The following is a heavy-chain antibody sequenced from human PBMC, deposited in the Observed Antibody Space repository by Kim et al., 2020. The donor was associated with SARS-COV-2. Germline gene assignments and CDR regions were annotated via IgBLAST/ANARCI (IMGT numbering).Heavy chain of an antibody. J-gene: IGHJ4*02. Sequence: SETLSLTCTVSGDSISMSSQYWGWIRQPPGKGLEWIGSIYYSGTTYYNPSLKSRVTMSVDTSVNQFSLYLTSVTAADTALYFCARLIRWGIQDHWGQGTLVLVST. CDR2: IYYSGTT. V-gene: IGHV4-39*01. CDR1: GDSISMSSQY. CDR3: ARLIRWGIQDH. D-gene: IGHD7-27*01.